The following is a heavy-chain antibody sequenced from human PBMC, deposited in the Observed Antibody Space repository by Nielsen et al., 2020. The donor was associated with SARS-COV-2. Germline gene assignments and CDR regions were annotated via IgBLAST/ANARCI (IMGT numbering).Heavy chain of an antibody. V-gene: IGHV4-59*08. CDR3: ARPFEH. CDR1: GDSISGYY. CDR2: IYYSGTT. Sequence: GSLRLSCSVSGDSISGYYWSWIRQPPGRGLEWIGYIYYSGTTNYNPSLKSRVTMSIDMSKNQVSLKLSSVTAADTAIYYCARPFEHWGQGTLVTVSS. J-gene: IGHJ4*02.